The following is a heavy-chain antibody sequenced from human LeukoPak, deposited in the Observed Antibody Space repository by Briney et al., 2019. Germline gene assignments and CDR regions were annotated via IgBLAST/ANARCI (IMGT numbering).Heavy chain of an antibody. CDR2: IIPILGIA. J-gene: IGHJ4*02. CDR3: ARSPRYDILTLPFDY. D-gene: IGHD3-9*01. CDR1: GGTFSSYA. Sequence: EASVKVSCKASGGTFSSYAISWVRQAPGQGLEWMGRIIPILGIANYAQKFQGRVTITADKSTSTAYMELSSLRSEDTAVYYCARSPRYDILTLPFDYWGQGTLVTVSS. V-gene: IGHV1-69*04.